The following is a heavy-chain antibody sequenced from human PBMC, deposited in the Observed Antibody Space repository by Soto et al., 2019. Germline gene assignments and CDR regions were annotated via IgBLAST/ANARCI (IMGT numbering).Heavy chain of an antibody. Sequence: ASVKVSCKASGYTFTSYGISWVRQDTGQGLEWMGWISAYNGNTNYAQKLQGRVTMTTDTSTSTAYMELRSLRSDDTAVYYCARGPVYDILTGGYYYYGMDVWGQGTTVTVSS. CDR1: GYTFTSYG. J-gene: IGHJ6*02. V-gene: IGHV1-18*04. D-gene: IGHD3-9*01. CDR2: ISAYNGNT. CDR3: ARGPVYDILTGGYYYYGMDV.